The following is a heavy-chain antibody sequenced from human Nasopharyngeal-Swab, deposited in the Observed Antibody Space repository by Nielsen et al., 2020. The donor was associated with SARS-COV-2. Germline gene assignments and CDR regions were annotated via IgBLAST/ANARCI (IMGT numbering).Heavy chain of an antibody. Sequence: GGSLSLPCAASEFTFDDYAIPWFRQAPGKGLEWVSVISWNSGITGYADSVKGRFTISRDNAKNSLYLKMNSLRAEDTAVYYCARVGWWFHYYFDYWGQGTLATVSS. CDR3: ARVGWWFHYYFDY. CDR2: ISWNSGIT. V-gene: IGHV3-9*01. J-gene: IGHJ4*02. CDR1: EFTFDDYA. D-gene: IGHD2-15*01.